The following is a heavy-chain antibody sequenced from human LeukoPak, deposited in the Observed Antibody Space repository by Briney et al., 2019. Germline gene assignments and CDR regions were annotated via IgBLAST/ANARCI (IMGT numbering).Heavy chain of an antibody. J-gene: IGHJ2*01. D-gene: IGHD3-16*01. CDR2: IWYDGSNK. V-gene: IGHV3-33*08. CDR1: GFTFSSYG. CDR3: ARGGGAWYFDL. Sequence: GRSLRLSCAASGFTFSSYGMHWVRQAPGKGLEWVAVIWYDGSNKYYADSVKGRFTISRDNAKNTLYLQMNSLRAEDTAVYYCARGGGAWYFDLWGRGTLVTVSS.